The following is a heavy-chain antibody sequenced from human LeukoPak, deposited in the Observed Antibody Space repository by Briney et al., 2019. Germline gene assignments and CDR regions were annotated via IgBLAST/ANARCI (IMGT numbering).Heavy chain of an antibody. D-gene: IGHD6-19*01. CDR3: AKTVRSIAVAADAFDI. CDR1: GFTFSSYA. Sequence: GGSLRLSCAASGFTFSSYAMSWVRQAPGKGLEWVSAISGSGGSTYYADSVKGRFTISRDNSKNTLYLQMNSLRAEDTAVYYCAKTVRSIAVAADAFDIWGQGTMVTVSS. J-gene: IGHJ3*02. V-gene: IGHV3-23*01. CDR2: ISGSGGST.